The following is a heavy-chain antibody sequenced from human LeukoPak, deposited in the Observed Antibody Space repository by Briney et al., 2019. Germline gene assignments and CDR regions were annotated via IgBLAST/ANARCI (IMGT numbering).Heavy chain of an antibody. J-gene: IGHJ4*02. D-gene: IGHD4-17*01. CDR1: GFTFSSDG. CDR3: ARDSVNMTTGDY. CDR2: IWYDGSNK. Sequence: GRSLRLSCAASGFTFSSDGMHWVRQAPGKGLEWVAVIWYDGSNKYYADSVKGRFTISRDNSKNTLYLQMNSLRAEDTAVYYCARDSVNMTTGDYWGQGTLVTVSS. V-gene: IGHV3-33*01.